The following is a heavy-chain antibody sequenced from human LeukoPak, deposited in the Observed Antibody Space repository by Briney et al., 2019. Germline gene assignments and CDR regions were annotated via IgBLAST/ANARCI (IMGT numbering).Heavy chain of an antibody. D-gene: IGHD6-13*01. V-gene: IGHV4-59*01. J-gene: IGHJ5*02. CDR1: GGSISSYY. CDR2: IYYSGST. Sequence: PSETLSLTCTVSGGSISSYYWSWIRQPPGEGLEWIGYIYYSGSTNYNPSLKSRVTISVDTSKNQFSLKLSSVTAADTAVYYCARVAAAAGIINWFDPWGQGTLVTVSS. CDR3: ARVAAAAGIINWFDP.